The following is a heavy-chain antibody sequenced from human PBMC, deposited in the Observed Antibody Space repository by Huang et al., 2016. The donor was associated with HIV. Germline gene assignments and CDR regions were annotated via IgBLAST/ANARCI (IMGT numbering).Heavy chain of an antibody. J-gene: IGHJ4*02. V-gene: IGHV5-51*01. CDR1: GCNFDSYW. D-gene: IGHD3-10*01. CDR3: ARQGLWLPPTDPFDY. Sequence: EVHLVQSGAEVKEPGESLKISCQASGCNFDSYWIGWVRQMPGKGLEWMGVSYPGDSDTRYDPSFQGQVTISADQSINTAYLQWSSLKASDTAIYFCARQGLWLPPTDPFDYWGQGTPVTVSA. CDR2: SYPGDSDT.